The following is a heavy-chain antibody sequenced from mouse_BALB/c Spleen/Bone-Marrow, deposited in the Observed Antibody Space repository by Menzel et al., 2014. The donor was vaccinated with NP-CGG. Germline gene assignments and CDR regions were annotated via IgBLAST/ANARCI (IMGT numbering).Heavy chain of an antibody. Sequence: EVMLVESGGGLVQPGGSLKLSCAASGFTFSSYGMSWVRQTPDKRLELVATINSNGGSTYYPDSVKGRFTISRDNAKNTLYLQVSSLKSEDTAMYYCARDYYGSSDYWGQGTTLTVSS. J-gene: IGHJ2*01. CDR2: INSNGGST. CDR1: GFTFSSYG. CDR3: ARDYYGSSDY. D-gene: IGHD1-1*01. V-gene: IGHV5-6-3*01.